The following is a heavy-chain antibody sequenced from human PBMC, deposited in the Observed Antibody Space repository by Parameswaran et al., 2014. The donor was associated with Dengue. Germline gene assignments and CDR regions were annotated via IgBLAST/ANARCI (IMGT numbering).Heavy chain of an antibody. D-gene: IGHD2-2*01. J-gene: IGHJ6*02. V-gene: IGHV4-31*02. Sequence: RWIRQPPGKGLEWIGYIYYSGSTYYNPSLKSRVTISVDTSKNQFSLKLSSVTAADTAVYYCARDSCSSTSCYGMDVWGQGTTVTVSS. CDR2: IYYSGST. CDR3: ARDSCSSTSCYGMDV.